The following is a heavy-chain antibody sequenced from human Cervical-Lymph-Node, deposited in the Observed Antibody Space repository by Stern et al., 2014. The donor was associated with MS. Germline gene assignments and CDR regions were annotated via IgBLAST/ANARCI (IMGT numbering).Heavy chain of an antibody. V-gene: IGHV1-18*04. CDR2: ISVYNGDT. CDR1: GYTFTTYA. CDR3: ARDGVLIAHSMHYYYYGMDV. Sequence: QVQLVESADEVKKAGASVKVSCKTSGYTFTTYAITWVRQAPGQGLEWMGWISVYNGDTNYAPKFQGRVTMTTDTSTGTAYMELRSLRSDDTAVYYCARDGVLIAHSMHYYYYGMDVWGQGTTVTVSS. D-gene: IGHD2-21*01. J-gene: IGHJ6*02.